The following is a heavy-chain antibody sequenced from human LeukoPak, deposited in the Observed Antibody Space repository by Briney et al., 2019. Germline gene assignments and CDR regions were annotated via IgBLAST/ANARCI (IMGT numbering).Heavy chain of an antibody. Sequence: PGGPLRLSCAASGFTFSSYAMHWVRQAPGKGLEWVAVISYDGSNKYYADSVKGRFTISRDNSKNTLYLQMNSLRAEDTAVYYCARDLTVVAATSAYYYYYGMDVWGQGTTVTVSS. V-gene: IGHV3-30-3*01. CDR3: ARDLTVVAATSAYYYYYGMDV. D-gene: IGHD2-15*01. CDR1: GFTFSSYA. CDR2: ISYDGSNK. J-gene: IGHJ6*02.